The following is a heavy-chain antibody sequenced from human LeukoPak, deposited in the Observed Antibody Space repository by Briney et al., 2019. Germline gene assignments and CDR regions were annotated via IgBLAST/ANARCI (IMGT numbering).Heavy chain of an antibody. Sequence: GGSLRLSCAASGFTFSSYAMHWVRQAPGKGLEWVAVISYDGSNKYYADSVKGRFTISRDNSKNTLYLQMNSLRAEDTAVYYCARFVGSSFAFDIWGQGTMVTVPS. V-gene: IGHV3-30-3*01. D-gene: IGHD1-26*01. J-gene: IGHJ3*02. CDR3: ARFVGSSFAFDI. CDR1: GFTFSSYA. CDR2: ISYDGSNK.